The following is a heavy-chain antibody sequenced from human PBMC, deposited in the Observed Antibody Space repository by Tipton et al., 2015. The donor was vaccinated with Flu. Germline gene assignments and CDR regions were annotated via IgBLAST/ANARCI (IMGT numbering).Heavy chain of an antibody. CDR1: GFSFSNHF. D-gene: IGHD6-19*01. CDR2: ISSSGSLV. Sequence: SLRLSCAASGFSFSNHFMTWIRQAPGKGLTWVSYISSSGSLVHYADSVKGRFTISRDNTKDSLSLQMNSLRVDDTAVYYCAGGRGWLIENWGQGTQVTVS. J-gene: IGHJ4*02. CDR3: AGGRGWLIEN. V-gene: IGHV3-11*01.